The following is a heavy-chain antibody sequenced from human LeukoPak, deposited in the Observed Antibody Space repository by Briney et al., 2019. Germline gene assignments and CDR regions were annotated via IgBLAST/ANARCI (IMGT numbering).Heavy chain of an antibody. CDR2: ISGSADNT. Sequence: GGSLRLSCTASGFTLSSYAMSWVRQTPGEGLEWVSTISGSADNTNYAEAVKGRFTISRDNSKNTMYLQMNSLRAEDTAVYYCAKQGFGCWGQGTLVTVSS. CDR3: AKQGFGC. V-gene: IGHV3-23*01. CDR1: GFTLSSYA. J-gene: IGHJ4*02.